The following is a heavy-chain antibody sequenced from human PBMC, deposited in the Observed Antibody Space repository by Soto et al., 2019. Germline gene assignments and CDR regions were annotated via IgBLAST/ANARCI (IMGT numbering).Heavy chain of an antibody. CDR2: SYYSGST. CDR1: GGSISSSRYY. Sequence: SETLSLPCTVSGGSISSSRYYWGWIRQPPGKGLEWIGSSYYSGSTYYNPSLKSRVTISVGTSKNQFSLKLSSVTAADTAVYYCASSPIQLWLFDYWGQGTLVTVSS. D-gene: IGHD5-18*01. CDR3: ASSPIQLWLFDY. V-gene: IGHV4-39*01. J-gene: IGHJ4*02.